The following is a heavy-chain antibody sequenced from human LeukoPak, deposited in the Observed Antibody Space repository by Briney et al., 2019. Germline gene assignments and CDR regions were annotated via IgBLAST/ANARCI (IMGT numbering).Heavy chain of an antibody. CDR2: INRSGST. V-gene: IGHV4-34*01. D-gene: IGHD6-6*01. Sequence: SETLSLTCAVYGGSFRGYYWSWIRQPPGKGLEWISEINRSGSTNYNPYLKSRVAISVEPSKHQFSLKLSSVTAADTAVYYCARQEYSSSGQGHNWFDPWGQGTLVTVSS. CDR1: GGSFRGYY. J-gene: IGHJ5*02. CDR3: ARQEYSSSGQGHNWFDP.